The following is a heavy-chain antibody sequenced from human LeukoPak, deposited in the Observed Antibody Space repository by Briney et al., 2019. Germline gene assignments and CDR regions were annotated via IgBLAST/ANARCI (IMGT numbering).Heavy chain of an antibody. V-gene: IGHV4-59*08. CDR3: AKYGNSGWVIDN. Sequence: SETLSLTCTVPGGSIGSNYWTWIRQPPGKGLEYIGYIYYTGGTNYNPSLKSRVTISVDTSKSQFSLRLSSVTAADTAVYFCAKYGNSGWVIDNWGQGTLVTVSS. CDR1: GGSIGSNY. J-gene: IGHJ4*02. D-gene: IGHD6-19*01. CDR2: IYYTGGT.